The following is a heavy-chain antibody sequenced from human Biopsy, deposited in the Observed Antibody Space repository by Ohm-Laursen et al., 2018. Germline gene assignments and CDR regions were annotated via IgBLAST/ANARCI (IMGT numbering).Heavy chain of an antibody. Sequence: SLRLSCAASGFTFSSYWMNWVRQAPGKGLVWVSRINSDGSNTSYADFVKGRFTISRDNAKNMIYMEMNSLRADDTALYYCVREEVLWSGDLADDPKYYYHGLDVWGQGTTVTVSS. D-gene: IGHD3-10*01. J-gene: IGHJ6*02. V-gene: IGHV3-74*01. CDR3: VREEVLWSGDLADDPKYYYHGLDV. CDR1: GFTFSSYW. CDR2: INSDGSNT.